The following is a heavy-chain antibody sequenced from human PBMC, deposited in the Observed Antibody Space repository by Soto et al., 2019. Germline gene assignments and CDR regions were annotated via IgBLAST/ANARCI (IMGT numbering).Heavy chain of an antibody. Sequence: GGSLRLSGTASGFMFSTYLMSWVRQSPGNGLEWVANIRQGGNEKFYVDSVKGRFTISRDTAKKSLYLQMNSLRAEDTAVYYCVGALTYEVPYYYYGMDVWGQGTTVTVSS. CDR2: IRQGGNEK. J-gene: IGHJ6*02. V-gene: IGHV3-7*01. D-gene: IGHD3-16*01. CDR1: GFMFSTYL. CDR3: VGALTYEVPYYYYGMDV.